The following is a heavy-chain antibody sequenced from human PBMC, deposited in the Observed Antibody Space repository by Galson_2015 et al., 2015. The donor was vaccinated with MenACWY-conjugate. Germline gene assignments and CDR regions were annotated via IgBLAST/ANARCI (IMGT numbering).Heavy chain of an antibody. Sequence: LRLSCAASGFIFSTYWMSWVRQAPGKGLEWVANIKQDGSEKYYVDSVKGRFTISRDNAKNSLYLQMNSLRAEDTAVYYCARDPVGPSIFDYWGQGTLVTVSS. D-gene: IGHD2/OR15-2a*01. J-gene: IGHJ4*02. CDR3: ARDPVGPSIFDY. V-gene: IGHV3-7*03. CDR1: GFIFSTYW. CDR2: IKQDGSEK.